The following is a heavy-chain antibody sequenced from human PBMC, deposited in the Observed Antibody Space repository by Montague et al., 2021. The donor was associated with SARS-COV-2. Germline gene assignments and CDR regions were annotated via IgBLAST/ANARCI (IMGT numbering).Heavy chain of an antibody. J-gene: IGHJ4*02. V-gene: IGHV4-4*07. D-gene: IGHD6-19*01. CDR1: GEPISGFF. CDR2: IYASGGT. CDR3: ARARYSSGWYPHLYFEL. Sequence: SETLSLTCSVSGEPISGFFWNWIRQPAGKGLEWIGRIYASGGTDYNPSLESRVTISVDTTQNQLSLKLNSVTATDTAVYFCARARYSSGWYPHLYFELWGQGALVTVSS.